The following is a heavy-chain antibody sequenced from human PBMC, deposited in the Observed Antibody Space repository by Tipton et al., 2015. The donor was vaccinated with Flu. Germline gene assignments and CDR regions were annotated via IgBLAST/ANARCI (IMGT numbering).Heavy chain of an antibody. J-gene: IGHJ4*02. Sequence: TLSLTCTVSGYSISSGYYWGWIRQSPGKGLEWIGNNYHSGRTYYNPSLKSRVTISVDTSKNQFSLKLSSATAADTAPYYCAGNNYYDSSGYYYSLDYWGQGTLVPVPS. CDR2: NYHSGRT. D-gene: IGHD3-22*01. V-gene: IGHV4-38-2*02. CDR3: AGNNYYDSSGYYYSLDY. CDR1: GYSISSGYY.